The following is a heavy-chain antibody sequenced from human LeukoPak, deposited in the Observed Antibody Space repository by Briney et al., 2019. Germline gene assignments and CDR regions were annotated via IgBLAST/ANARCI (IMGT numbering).Heavy chain of an antibody. CDR2: ISGSGGST. V-gene: IGHV3-23*01. J-gene: IGHJ4*02. D-gene: IGHD2-2*02. CDR1: GFTFSSYA. CDR3: ARPRSVVPAAIHYFDY. Sequence: GGSLRLSCAASGFTFSSYAMSWVRQAPGKGLEWVSAISGSGGSTYYADSVEGRFTISRDNSKNTLYLQMNSLRAEDTAVYYCARPRSVVPAAIHYFDYWGQGTLVTVSS.